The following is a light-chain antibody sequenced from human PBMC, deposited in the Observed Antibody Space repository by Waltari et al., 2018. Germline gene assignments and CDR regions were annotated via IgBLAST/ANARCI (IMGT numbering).Light chain of an antibody. CDR2: RAS. J-gene: IGKJ1*01. CDR1: QRCGGA. CDR3: RHYVSLPVT. Sequence: SCRASQRCGGASPRYQQTPGQAPRLRIYRASQRATGIPDSFSGSWSGTDFGLVISRLVPADFAVYYCRHYVSLPVTFGQGAKLEIK. V-gene: IGKV3-20*01.